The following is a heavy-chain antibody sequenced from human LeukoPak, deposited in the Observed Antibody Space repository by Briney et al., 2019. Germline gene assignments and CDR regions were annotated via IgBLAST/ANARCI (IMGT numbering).Heavy chain of an antibody. V-gene: IGHV3-74*01. CDR1: GFTISTYW. D-gene: IGHD7-27*01. CDR3: TKDFDWGSGH. Sequence: GGSLRLSCAASGFTISTYWMHWVRQAPGKGLVWVSRISGDGSDTRYADSVKGRFTISRDNAKNTLYLQLDGLRAEDTAVYYCTKDFDWGSGHWGQGTLVTVSS. CDR2: ISGDGSDT. J-gene: IGHJ4*02.